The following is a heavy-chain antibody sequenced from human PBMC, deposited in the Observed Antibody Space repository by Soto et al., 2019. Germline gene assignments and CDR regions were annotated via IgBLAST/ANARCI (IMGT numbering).Heavy chain of an antibody. Sequence: DLEESGGGVVQPGRSLRLSCAASRFTFIKYAMHWVRQAPGKGXDWXAAISYDGSNKYYADSVKGRFTISRDNSENTLYLQMNSLRTEDTAVYYCARSPYDRYAGGNYFDYWGQGTLVTVSS. D-gene: IGHD2-8*01. V-gene: IGHV3-30-3*01. J-gene: IGHJ4*02. CDR1: RFTFIKYA. CDR3: ARSPYDRYAGGNYFDY. CDR2: ISYDGSNK.